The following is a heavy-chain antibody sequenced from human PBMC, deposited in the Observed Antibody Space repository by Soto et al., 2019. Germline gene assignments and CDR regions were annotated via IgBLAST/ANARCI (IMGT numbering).Heavy chain of an antibody. V-gene: IGHV4-59*08. CDR2: IYYSGST. D-gene: IGHD5-18*01. CDR1: GGSISNYY. Sequence: SETLSLTCTVSGGSISNYYWSWIRQPPGKGLEWIGYIYYSGSTNYNPSLKSRVTISVDTSKNQFSLKLSSVTAADTAVYYCARHRYSYGVYYFDYWGQGALVTVSS. CDR3: ARHRYSYGVYYFDY. J-gene: IGHJ4*02.